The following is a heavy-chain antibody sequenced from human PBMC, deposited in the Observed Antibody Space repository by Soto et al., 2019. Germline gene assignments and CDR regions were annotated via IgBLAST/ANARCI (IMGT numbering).Heavy chain of an antibody. J-gene: IGHJ6*02. D-gene: IGHD6-19*01. CDR1: GYTFASYG. CDR3: ARAVGYYYGMDV. Sequence: ASVKVSCKASGYTFASYGISWVRQAPGQGLEWMGWISAYNGNTNYAQKLQGRVTMTTDTSTSTAYMELRSLGSDDTAVYYCARAVGYYYGMDVWGQGTTVTVSS. CDR2: ISAYNGNT. V-gene: IGHV1-18*01.